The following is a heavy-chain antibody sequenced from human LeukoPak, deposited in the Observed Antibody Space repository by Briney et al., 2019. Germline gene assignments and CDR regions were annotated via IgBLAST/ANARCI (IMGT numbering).Heavy chain of an antibody. V-gene: IGHV3-74*01. J-gene: IGHJ4*02. CDR2: ISDDGTNT. Sequence: PGGSLRLSCAASGFTFSNYWMHWVRQAPGKGLVWVSRISDDGTNTNYADSVKGRFTVSRDNSKNTLYLQMNSLRAEDTAVYYCANTHHAGGDYWGQGTLVTVSS. D-gene: IGHD1-26*01. CDR1: GFTFSNYW. CDR3: ANTHHAGGDY.